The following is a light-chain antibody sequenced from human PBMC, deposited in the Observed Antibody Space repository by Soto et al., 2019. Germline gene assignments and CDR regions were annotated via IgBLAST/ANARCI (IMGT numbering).Light chain of an antibody. V-gene: IGLV4-69*01. Sequence: QLVLTQSPSASASLGASVKLTCTLSSGHSNYAIAWHQQQPEKGPRYLMKLNSDGSHSKGDGIPDRFSGSSSGAERYLTISSLQSEDEADYYCQTWGTGRVFGGGTKLTVL. CDR2: LNSDGSH. CDR3: QTWGTGRV. J-gene: IGLJ3*02. CDR1: SGHSNYA.